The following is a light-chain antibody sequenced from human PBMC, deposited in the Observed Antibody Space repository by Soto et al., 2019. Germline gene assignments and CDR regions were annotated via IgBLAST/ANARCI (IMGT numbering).Light chain of an antibody. V-gene: IGLV2-14*01. J-gene: IGLJ3*02. CDR2: EVT. Sequence: QSALTQPASVFGSPGQSITISCTGTSSDVGAFNYVSWYQQHPGKTPKLIIYEVTNRPSGVSNRFSGSKSGNTASLTISGLQAEDEADYYCNSYASTSARLFGGGTKVTVL. CDR1: SSDVGAFNY. CDR3: NSYASTSARL.